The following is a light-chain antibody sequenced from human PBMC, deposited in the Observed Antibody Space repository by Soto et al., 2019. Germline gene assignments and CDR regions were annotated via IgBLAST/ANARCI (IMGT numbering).Light chain of an antibody. J-gene: IGKJ1*01. Sequence: DIQMTQSPSTLSASVGDRVTITCRASQSISSWLAWYQQKPGKAPKLLIYDASGLKSGVPSRFSGSESGTEFTLTISSLQPDDFATYYCQQYDGYSTFGQGTKVDIK. CDR2: DAS. V-gene: IGKV1-5*01. CDR1: QSISSW. CDR3: QQYDGYST.